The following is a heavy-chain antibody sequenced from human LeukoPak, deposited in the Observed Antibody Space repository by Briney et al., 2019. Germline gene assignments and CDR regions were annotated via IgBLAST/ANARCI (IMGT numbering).Heavy chain of an antibody. CDR3: ARGTSGWGFDL. J-gene: IGHJ5*02. Sequence: AGGSLRLSCAASGFTFSSYWLHWVRQTPGKGLVWVSRINGDGRSTSYADSAKGRFTISRDNAKNTLYLQMNSLRAEDTAAYYCARGTSGWGFDLWGQGTLVTVSS. V-gene: IGHV3-74*01. CDR2: INGDGRST. CDR1: GFTFSSYW. D-gene: IGHD6-19*01.